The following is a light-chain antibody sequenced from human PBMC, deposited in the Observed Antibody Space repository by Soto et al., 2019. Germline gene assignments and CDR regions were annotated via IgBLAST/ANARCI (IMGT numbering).Light chain of an antibody. Sequence: DIQVTQSPSSLHAFVRDRVTITCRTSYTISNYLAWYQQKPGKVPRLLIYAASTLYSEIPSRFSGSGSGTEFTLTINSLQPDDFAGYYCQQYNSYSRTFGQGTKVDIK. V-gene: IGKV1-27*01. CDR3: QQYNSYSRT. J-gene: IGKJ1*01. CDR1: YTISNY. CDR2: AAS.